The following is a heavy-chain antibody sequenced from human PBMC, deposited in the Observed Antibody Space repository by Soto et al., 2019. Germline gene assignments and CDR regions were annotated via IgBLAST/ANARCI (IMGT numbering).Heavy chain of an antibody. Sequence: QVQLQESGPGLVKPSETLSLTCTVSGGSISSYYWSWIRQPPGKGLEWIGYIYYSGSTNYNPSLKSRVTISVDTSKNQFSLKLSSVTAADTAVYYCARGLHGSGSYYKEAFDYWGQGTLVTVSS. J-gene: IGHJ4*02. CDR1: GGSISSYY. CDR3: ARGLHGSGSYYKEAFDY. V-gene: IGHV4-59*01. D-gene: IGHD3-10*01. CDR2: IYYSGST.